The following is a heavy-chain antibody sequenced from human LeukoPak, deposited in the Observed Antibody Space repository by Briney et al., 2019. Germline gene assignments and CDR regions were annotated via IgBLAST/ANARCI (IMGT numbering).Heavy chain of an antibody. CDR2: ISSRGHSI. CDR1: GFTFSGFY. Sequence: GGSLRLSCAASGFTFSGFYMSWIRQAPGEGLEWLSYISSRGHSIQYADSVKGRFTISRDNAKNSLYLQMNSLRAEDTAVYYCASGWELEPTGYWGQGVLGTVSS. J-gene: IGHJ4*02. V-gene: IGHV3-11*01. D-gene: IGHD1-1*01. CDR3: ASGWELEPTGY.